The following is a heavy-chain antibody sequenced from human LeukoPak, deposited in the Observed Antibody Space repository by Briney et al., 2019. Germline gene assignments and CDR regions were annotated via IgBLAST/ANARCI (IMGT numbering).Heavy chain of an antibody. CDR3: ARSRKWELQGVDYYYYYMDV. J-gene: IGHJ6*03. D-gene: IGHD1-26*01. Sequence: PSETLSLTCTVSGGSISSSSYYWGWIRQPPGEGLEWIGSIYYSGSTYYNPSLKSRVTISVDTSKNQFSLKLSSVTAADTAVYYCARSRKWELQGVDYYYYYMDVWGKGTTVTVSS. CDR2: IYYSGST. CDR1: GGSISSSSYY. V-gene: IGHV4-39*07.